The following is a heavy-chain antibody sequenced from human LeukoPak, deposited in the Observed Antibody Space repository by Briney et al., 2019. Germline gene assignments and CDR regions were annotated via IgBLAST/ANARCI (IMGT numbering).Heavy chain of an antibody. J-gene: IGHJ4*02. V-gene: IGHV3-73*01. Sequence: GGSLKLSCAASGFTFSGSAMHWVRRASGKGLEWVGRIRSKAKSYETTYAPSVKGRFAISRDDSKNTAFLQMNGLKTEDTAMYYCTRPNYGDYADDYWGQGTLVTVSS. CDR2: IRSKAKSYET. CDR3: TRPNYGDYADDY. CDR1: GFTFSGSA. D-gene: IGHD4-17*01.